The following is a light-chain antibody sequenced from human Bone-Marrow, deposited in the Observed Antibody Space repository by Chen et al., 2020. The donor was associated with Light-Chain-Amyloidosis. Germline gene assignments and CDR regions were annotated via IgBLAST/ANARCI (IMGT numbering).Light chain of an antibody. V-gene: IGLV2-23*01. J-gene: IGLJ3*02. CDR3: CSYGGNYSWV. CDR1: SSAVGSYNL. Sequence: QAALTQPASVSGSPGQSITISCTGSSSAVGSYNLVSWYQQHPGEAPKHSIYEGTKRPSGVSKRFSCSKSANTATLTSSGLQAEDEADYFCCSYGGNYSWVFRGVTKLNAL. CDR2: EGT.